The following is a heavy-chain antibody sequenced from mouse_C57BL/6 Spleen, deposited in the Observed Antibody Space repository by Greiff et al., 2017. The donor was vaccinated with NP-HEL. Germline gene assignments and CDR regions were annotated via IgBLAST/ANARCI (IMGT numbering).Heavy chain of an antibody. J-gene: IGHJ3*01. D-gene: IGHD2-12*01. CDR2: IDPSDSYT. Sequence: QVQLQQPGAELVKPGASVKLSCKASGYTFTSYWMQWVKQRPGQGLEWIGEIDPSDSYTNYNQKFKGKATLTVDTSSSTAYMQLSSLTSEDSAVYYCARSGYSGFAYWGQGTLVTVSA. CDR3: ARSGYSGFAY. V-gene: IGHV1-50*01. CDR1: GYTFTSYW.